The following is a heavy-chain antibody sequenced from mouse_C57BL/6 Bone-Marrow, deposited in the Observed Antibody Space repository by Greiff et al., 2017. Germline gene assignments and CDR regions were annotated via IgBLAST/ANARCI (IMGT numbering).Heavy chain of an antibody. V-gene: IGHV1-82*01. D-gene: IGHD2-3*01. CDR2: IYPGDGDT. Sequence: QVQLQQSGPELVKPGASVKISCKASGYAFSSSWMNWVKQRPGKGLEWIGRIYPGDGDTNYNGKFKGKATLTADKSSSTAYMQLSSLTSEASAVYFCARAAIYDGYYLAAYWGQGALVTVSA. CDR1: GYAFSSSW. CDR3: ARAAIYDGYYLAAY. J-gene: IGHJ3*01.